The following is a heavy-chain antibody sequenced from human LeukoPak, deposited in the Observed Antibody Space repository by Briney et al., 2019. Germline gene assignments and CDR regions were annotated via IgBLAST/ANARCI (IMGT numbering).Heavy chain of an antibody. CDR3: AKRYNWNYVIDP. V-gene: IGHV1-8*01. CDR2: MNPNSGNT. J-gene: IGHJ5*02. Sequence: GASVKVSCKASGYTFTSYDINWVRQATGQGLEWMGWMNPNSGNTGYAQKFQGRVTMTRNTSISTAYMELSSLRSEDTAVYYCAKRYNWNYVIDPWGQGTLVTVSS. D-gene: IGHD1-7*01. CDR1: GYTFTSYD.